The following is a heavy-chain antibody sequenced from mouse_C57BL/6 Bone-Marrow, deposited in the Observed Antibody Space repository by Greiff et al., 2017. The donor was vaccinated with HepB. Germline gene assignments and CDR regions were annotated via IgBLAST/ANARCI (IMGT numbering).Heavy chain of an antibody. CDR3: ASYYDYDGSFYYAMDY. V-gene: IGHV5-2*01. Sequence: EVQLKESGGGLVQPGESLKLSCESNEYEFPSHDMSWVRKTPEKRLELVAAINSDGGSTYYPDTMERRFIISRDNTKKTLYLQMSSRRSEDTALYYCASYYDYDGSFYYAMDYWGQGTSVTVSS. D-gene: IGHD2-4*01. CDR2: INSDGGST. J-gene: IGHJ4*01. CDR1: EYEFPSHD.